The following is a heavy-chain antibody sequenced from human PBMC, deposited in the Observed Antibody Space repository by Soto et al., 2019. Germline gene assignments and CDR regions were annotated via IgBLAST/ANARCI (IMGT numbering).Heavy chain of an antibody. CDR3: ATSKLYFFQSGGPHHVPLGF. CDR1: GGSLSNYY. J-gene: IGHJ4*02. CDR2: IYHSGGT. V-gene: IGHV4-34*02. Sequence: QVQLQQWGAGLLKPSETLSLTCAVSGGSLSNYYWSWIRQPPGKGLEWIGEIYHSGGTNYNPSLKSRVTISVDTPKTQFSLKLSSVTAADTAVYYCATSKLYFFQSGGPHHVPLGFWGQGPLVAVSS. D-gene: IGHD2-15*01.